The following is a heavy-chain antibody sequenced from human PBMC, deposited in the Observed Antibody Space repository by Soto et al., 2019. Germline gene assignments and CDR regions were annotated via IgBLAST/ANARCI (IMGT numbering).Heavy chain of an antibody. Sequence: SETLSLTCAVSGGSIRSGGYSGTCIRQPPGKGLEWIGYIYHSGSTYYNPSLKSRVTISVDRSKNQFSLKLSSVTAADTAVYYCARDNYGGNTGWFDPWGQGTLVTVSS. CDR1: GGSIRSGGYS. D-gene: IGHD4-17*01. CDR2: IYHSGST. J-gene: IGHJ5*02. CDR3: ARDNYGGNTGWFDP. V-gene: IGHV4-30-2*01.